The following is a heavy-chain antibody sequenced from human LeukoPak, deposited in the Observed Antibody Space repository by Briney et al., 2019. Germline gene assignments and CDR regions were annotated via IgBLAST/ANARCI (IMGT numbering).Heavy chain of an antibody. CDR3: AKGAGDYYGMDV. CDR1: GFTFSSYG. CDR2: ISYDGSNK. J-gene: IGHJ6*02. V-gene: IGHV3-30*18. Sequence: GGSLRLSCAASGFTFSSYGMHWVRQAPGKGLEWVAVISYDGSNKHYADSVKGRFTISRDNSKNTLYLQMNSLRAEDTAVYYCAKGAGDYYGMDVWGQGTTVTVSS.